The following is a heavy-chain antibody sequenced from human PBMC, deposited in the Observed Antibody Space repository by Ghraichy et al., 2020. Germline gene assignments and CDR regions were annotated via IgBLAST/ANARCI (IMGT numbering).Heavy chain of an antibody. V-gene: IGHV4-59*08. CDR3: AGHSMSPSGSYYEEY. CDR2: IHNSGSA. CDR1: GGSMKNYH. Sequence: SETLSLSCSVSGGSMKNYHWSWIRQPPGKGLEWIGYIHNSGSADFNPSLKSRLTMSVDTSKNQFSLRLKFVTAADTAFYYCAGHSMSPSGSYYEEYWGQGTLVTVSS. D-gene: IGHD3-10*01. J-gene: IGHJ4*02.